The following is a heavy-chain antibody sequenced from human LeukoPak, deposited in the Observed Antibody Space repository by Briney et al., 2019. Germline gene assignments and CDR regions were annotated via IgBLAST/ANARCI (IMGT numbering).Heavy chain of an antibody. Sequence: GSLRLSCAASGFTFSSYWMSWVRQAPGKGLEWIGYIYYSGSTNYNPSLKSRVTISVDTSKNQFSLKLSSVTAADTAVYYCARSWSSSWSTGVFDYWGQGTLVTVSS. J-gene: IGHJ4*02. CDR3: ARSWSSSWSTGVFDY. D-gene: IGHD6-6*01. CDR2: IYYSGST. V-gene: IGHV4-59*01. CDR1: GFTFSSYW.